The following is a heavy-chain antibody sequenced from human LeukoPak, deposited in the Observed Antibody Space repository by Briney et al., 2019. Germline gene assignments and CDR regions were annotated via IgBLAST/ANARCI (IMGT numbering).Heavy chain of an antibody. CDR1: GFTFNTYA. D-gene: IGHD3-16*01. CDR2: ISGSGDST. V-gene: IGHV3-23*01. CDR3: ARDGGKETRGRGLQLLWDY. Sequence: GGSLRLSCGACGFTFNTYAMSWVRQAPGKGLEWVSSISGSGDSTYYADSVKGRFTISRDNSKNTLYLQMNSLRAEDTAAYYCARDGGKETRGRGLQLLWDYWGQGTLVTVS. J-gene: IGHJ4*02.